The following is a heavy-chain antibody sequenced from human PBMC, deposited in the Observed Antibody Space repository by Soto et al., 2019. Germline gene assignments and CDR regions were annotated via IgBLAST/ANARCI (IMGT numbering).Heavy chain of an antibody. D-gene: IGHD1-1*01. J-gene: IGHJ6*02. CDR1: GVSLNTDDTW. V-gene: IGHV4-30-4*01. Sequence: QVQLQESGSGLVKPSQSLSLTCTVSGVSLNTDDTWWSWIRHATGKGLEFIGYYHSGGSTYYDASFRSRVIISADTSNSQFSLKLSSVTVAHTAVYFCVRCRQMESGNDYGLDVWGQGTTVTVSS. CDR3: VRCRQMESGNDYGLDV. CDR2: YHSGGST.